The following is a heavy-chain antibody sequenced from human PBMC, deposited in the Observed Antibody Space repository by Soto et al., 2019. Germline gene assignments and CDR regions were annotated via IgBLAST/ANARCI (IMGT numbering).Heavy chain of an antibody. V-gene: IGHV1-46*02. J-gene: IGHJ4*02. CDR1: GYTLNTYY. CDR3: ARGGHIAVVTASFDY. Sequence: QVQLVQSGAEVKKPGASLKVSCRTSGYTLNTYYLHWVRQAPGQGLKWMGIVHPSGGGSTYAQKFLGSVTMTRETSTSTAFMELSSLISADTAVYYCARGGHIAVVTASFDYWGQGTLVTVSS. CDR2: VHPSGGGS. D-gene: IGHD2-21*02.